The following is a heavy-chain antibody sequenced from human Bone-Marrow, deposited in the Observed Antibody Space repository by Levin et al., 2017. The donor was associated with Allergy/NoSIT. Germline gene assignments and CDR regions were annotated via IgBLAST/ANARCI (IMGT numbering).Heavy chain of an antibody. J-gene: IGHJ3*02. CDR2: TYYRSKWYN. Sequence: TSETLSLTCAISGDSVSTYSAAWTWIRQSPSGGLEWLGRTYYRSKWYNDYAISVKSRITITPDTSKNQFSLQLNSVTPEDTAIYYCARGIVLVPPQPDAFDIWGRGTMVTVSS. D-gene: IGHD2-2*01. V-gene: IGHV6-1*01. CDR1: GDSVSTYSAA. CDR3: ARGIVLVPPQPDAFDI.